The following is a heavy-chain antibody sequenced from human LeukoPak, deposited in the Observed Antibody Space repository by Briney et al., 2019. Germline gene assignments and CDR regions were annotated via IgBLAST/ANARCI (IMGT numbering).Heavy chain of an antibody. CDR1: GGTFSSYA. CDR3: ACGPLYHYCMDV. CDR2: IIPIFGTP. V-gene: IGHV1-69*06. Sequence: SVKVSCKASGGTFSSYAISWVRQAPGQGLEWMGGIIPIFGTPNYAQKFQGRVTITADKSTSTAYMELSSLRSEDTAVYYCACGPLYHYCMDVWGKGTTVTVSS. D-gene: IGHD1-26*01. J-gene: IGHJ6*03.